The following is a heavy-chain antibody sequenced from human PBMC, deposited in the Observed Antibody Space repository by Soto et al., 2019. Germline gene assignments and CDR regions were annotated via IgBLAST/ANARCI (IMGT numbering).Heavy chain of an antibody. J-gene: IGHJ5*02. D-gene: IGHD6-13*01. V-gene: IGHV1-18*01. CDR3: ARSGLGGYSSSWYAGWFDP. Sequence: ASVKVSCKASGYTLTSYGVSWVRQAPGQGLEWMGWISAYNGNTNYAQKLQGRVTMTTDTSTSTAYMELSSLRSEDTAVYYCARSGLGGYSSSWYAGWFDPWGQGTLVTVSS. CDR2: ISAYNGNT. CDR1: GYTLTSYG.